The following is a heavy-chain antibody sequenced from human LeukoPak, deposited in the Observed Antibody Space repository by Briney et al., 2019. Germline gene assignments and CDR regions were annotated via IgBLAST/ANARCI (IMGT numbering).Heavy chain of an antibody. V-gene: IGHV3-7*01. D-gene: IGHD6-19*01. J-gene: IGHJ4*02. CDR3: ASQDEIAVSSW. CDR1: GFTFSSYW. CDR2: IKQDGSEK. Sequence: PGGSLRLSCAASGFTFSSYWMSWVRQAPGKGLEWVANIKQDGSEKYYVDSVKGRFTISRDNAKNSLYLQMNSLRAEDTAVYYCASQDEIAVSSWWGQGTLVTVSS.